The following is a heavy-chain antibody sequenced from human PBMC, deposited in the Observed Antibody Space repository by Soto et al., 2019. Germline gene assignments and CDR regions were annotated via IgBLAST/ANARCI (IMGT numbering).Heavy chain of an antibody. J-gene: IGHJ6*02. Sequence: PVGSLRLSCRASGFTFKNYAMTWVRKCPGKGLQWVSLMTGGGTTDYADSAKGRFIISRDNSKNTLSLQMHNLRADDTALYYCAKLKGGLGRFYGLDAWGQGTMVTASS. V-gene: IGHV3-23*01. CDR2: MTGGGTT. D-gene: IGHD3-3*01. CDR3: AKLKGGLGRFYGLDA. CDR1: GFTFKNYA.